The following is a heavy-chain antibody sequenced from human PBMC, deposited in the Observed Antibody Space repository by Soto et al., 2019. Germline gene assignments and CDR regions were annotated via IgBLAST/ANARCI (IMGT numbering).Heavy chain of an antibody. D-gene: IGHD5-18*01. V-gene: IGHV4-4*07. J-gene: IGHJ4*02. Sequence: SETLSLTCTVSGGSISNYYWSWIRQPAGKGLEWIGRIYTSGSPSYNPSLKSRVTMSVDTSKNQFSLKLSSVTAADTALYYCAGDTAMVGFLDYWGQGALVTVSS. CDR3: AGDTAMVGFLDY. CDR2: IYTSGSP. CDR1: GGSISNYY.